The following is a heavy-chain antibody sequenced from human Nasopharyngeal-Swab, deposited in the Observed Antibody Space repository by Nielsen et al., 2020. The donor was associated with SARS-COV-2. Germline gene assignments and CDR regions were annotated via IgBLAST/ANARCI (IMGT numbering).Heavy chain of an antibody. CDR2: IIPIFGTA. Sequence: WVRQAPGQGLEWMGGIIPIFGTANYAQKSQGRVTITADKSTSTAYMELSSLRSEDTAVYYCAREGRGSGYYYYMDVWGKGTTVTVSS. V-gene: IGHV1-69*06. CDR3: AREGRGSGYYYYMDV. J-gene: IGHJ6*03. D-gene: IGHD3-10*01.